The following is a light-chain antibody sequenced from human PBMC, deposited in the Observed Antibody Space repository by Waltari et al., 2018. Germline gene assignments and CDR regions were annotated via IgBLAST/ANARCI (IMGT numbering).Light chain of an antibody. V-gene: IGKV3-15*01. Sequence: IVMTQSPATLSVSPGERATLSCRASQSVSSNLAWDQQKPGQTPRLLIYDASTRATRIPARFSGSGSGTHFTHTISSLQSEDFAVYYCQQYNDWPPMYTFGQGTKLEI. CDR2: DAS. CDR3: QQYNDWPPMYT. CDR1: QSVSSN. J-gene: IGKJ2*01.